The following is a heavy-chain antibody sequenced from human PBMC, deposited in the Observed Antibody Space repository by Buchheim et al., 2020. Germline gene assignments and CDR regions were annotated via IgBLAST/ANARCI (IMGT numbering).Heavy chain of an antibody. Sequence: VQLVESGGGVVQPGRSLRLSCAASGFTFSSYSMNWVRQAPGKGLEWVSYITSSSSAIDYADSVKGRFTISRDNAKNSLYLQMNSLRDEDTAVYYCAKLVRSLYYGMDVWGQGTT. CDR2: ITSSSSAI. CDR1: GFTFSSYS. J-gene: IGHJ6*02. V-gene: IGHV3-48*02. D-gene: IGHD3-10*01. CDR3: AKLVRSLYYGMDV.